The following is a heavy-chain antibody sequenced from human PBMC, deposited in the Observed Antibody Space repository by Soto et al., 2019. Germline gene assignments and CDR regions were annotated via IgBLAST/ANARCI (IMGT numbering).Heavy chain of an antibody. CDR2: IYYSGST. CDR1: GGSISSYY. V-gene: IGHV4-59*08. J-gene: IGHJ6*02. Sequence: QVQLQESGPGLVKPSETLSLTCTVSGGSISSYYWSWIRQPPGKGLEWIGYIYYSGSTNYNPSLKSRVNISVDTSKNQFSLKLSSVTAADTAVYYCARQTIDHFYGMDVWGQGTTVTVSS. CDR3: ARQTIDHFYGMDV. D-gene: IGHD3-3*01.